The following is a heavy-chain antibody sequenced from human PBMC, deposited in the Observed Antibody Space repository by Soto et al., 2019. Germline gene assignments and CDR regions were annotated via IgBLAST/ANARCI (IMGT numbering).Heavy chain of an antibody. Sequence: QVQLQESGPGLVKPSETLSLTCSVSGASISNYYWSWVRQSAGKGLEWIGRLYVRGSTNCNPSLKSRVTMSVDTSKNQFSLELTSVTAADSAVYFCTRDGIRMEWELFDAFDLWGQGTMVTVSS. CDR1: GASISNYY. V-gene: IGHV4-4*07. D-gene: IGHD3-10*01. CDR2: LYVRGST. J-gene: IGHJ3*01. CDR3: TRDGIRMEWELFDAFDL.